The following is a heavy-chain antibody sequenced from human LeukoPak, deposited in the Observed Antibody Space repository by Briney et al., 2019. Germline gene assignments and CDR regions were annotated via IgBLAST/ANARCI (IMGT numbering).Heavy chain of an antibody. CDR3: ARVYYDSSGYFYFDY. Sequence: ASVKVSCTASGYTFTIYYMHWVRQAPGQGLEWMGIINPSGGSTSYAQKFQGRVTMTRDTSTSTVYMELSSLRSEDTAVYYCARVYYDSSGYFYFDYWGQGTLVTVSS. CDR2: INPSGGST. D-gene: IGHD3-22*01. J-gene: IGHJ4*02. CDR1: GYTFTIYY. V-gene: IGHV1-46*01.